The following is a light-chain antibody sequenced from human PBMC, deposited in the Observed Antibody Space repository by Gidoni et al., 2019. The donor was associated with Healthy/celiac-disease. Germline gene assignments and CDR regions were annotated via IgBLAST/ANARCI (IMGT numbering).Light chain of an antibody. J-gene: IGKJ1*01. CDR3: QQYYSFPPT. Sequence: VIWMTQSPSLLSASTGDRVTISCRMSQVISSYLAWYQQKPGKAPELLIYAASTLQSGVPSRFSGSGYGKDFTLTISCLQSEDFATYYWQQYYSFPPTFGQGTKVEIK. CDR2: AAS. CDR1: QVISSY. V-gene: IGKV1D-8*01.